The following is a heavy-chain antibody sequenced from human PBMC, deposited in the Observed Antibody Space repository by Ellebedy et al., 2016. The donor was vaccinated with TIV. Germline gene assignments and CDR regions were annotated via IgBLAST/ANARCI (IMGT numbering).Heavy chain of an antibody. Sequence: GESLKISCAASGFTFSSYSMNWVRQAPGKGLEWVSYISSSNTIYYADSVKGRFTSSRDNAKNSLYLQMNSLRAEDTAVYYCARGGGSFRYSFDYWGQGTLVTVSS. CDR3: ARGGGSFRYSFDY. D-gene: IGHD2-15*01. CDR2: ISSSNTI. V-gene: IGHV3-48*04. CDR1: GFTFSSYS. J-gene: IGHJ4*02.